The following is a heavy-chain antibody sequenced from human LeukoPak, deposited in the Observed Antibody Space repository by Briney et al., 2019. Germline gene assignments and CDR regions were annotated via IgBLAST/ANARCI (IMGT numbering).Heavy chain of an antibody. CDR2: IWYDGSNK. Sequence: GRSLRLSCAASGSTFSSYGMHWVRQAPGKGLEWVAVIWYDGSNKYYADSVKGRFTISRDNSKNTLYLQMNSLRAEDTAVYYCAGSDSGYGHLDYWGQGTLVTVSS. J-gene: IGHJ4*02. D-gene: IGHD5-12*01. V-gene: IGHV3-33*01. CDR3: AGSDSGYGHLDY. CDR1: GSTFSSYG.